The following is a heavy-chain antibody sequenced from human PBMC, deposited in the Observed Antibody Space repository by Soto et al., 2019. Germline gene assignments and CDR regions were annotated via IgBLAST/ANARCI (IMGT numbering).Heavy chain of an antibody. CDR2: IKSETDGGTT. J-gene: IGHJ4*02. Sequence: EVQLMESGGGLVNPGGSLRLSCVASGFPFSYSWMSWVRQAPGKGREWVARIKSETDGGTTDYAAPVEGRFTISRDDSKNTLDLQMNSLKTEDTAVYYCVIYDYIWGTYRVRWSYWGQGTLVTVSS. V-gene: IGHV3-15*01. CDR1: GFPFSYSW. CDR3: VIYDYIWGTYRVRWSY. D-gene: IGHD3-16*02.